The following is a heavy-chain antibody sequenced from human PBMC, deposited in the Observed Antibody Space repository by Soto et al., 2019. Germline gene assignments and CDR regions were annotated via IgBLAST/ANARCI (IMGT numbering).Heavy chain of an antibody. D-gene: IGHD6-19*01. J-gene: IGHJ3*02. CDR1: AGSTSSYY. Sequence: PSETLSLTCTVSAGSTSSYYWSWIRQPPGKGLEWIGYIYYSGNTNYNPSLKSRVTISVDTSKNQFSLKLSSVTAADKAVYYCARVGVAGIPWSAFDIWGQGTMVTVSS. CDR2: IYYSGNT. CDR3: ARVGVAGIPWSAFDI. V-gene: IGHV4-59*01.